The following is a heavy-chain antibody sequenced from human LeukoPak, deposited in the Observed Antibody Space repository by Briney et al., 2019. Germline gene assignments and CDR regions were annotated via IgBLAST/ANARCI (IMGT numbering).Heavy chain of an antibody. CDR3: ARDHCSSTNFCLGYAFDV. D-gene: IGHD2-2*01. Sequence: SGGSLRLSCAASGFTFSSYSMTWVRQAPRKGLEWVSSISSSSSYIYYADSVKGRFTISRDNAKNSLYLQMNSLRAEDTAVYYCARDHCSSTNFCLGYAFDVWGQGTMVTVSS. CDR2: ISSSSSYI. V-gene: IGHV3-21*01. CDR1: GFTFSSYS. J-gene: IGHJ3*01.